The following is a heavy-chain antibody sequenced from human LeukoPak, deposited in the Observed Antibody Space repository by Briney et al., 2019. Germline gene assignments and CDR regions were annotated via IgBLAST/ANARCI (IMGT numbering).Heavy chain of an antibody. CDR2: ISAYNGNT. D-gene: IGHD2-2*01. Sequence: ASVKVSCKASGYTFTSYGISWVRQAPGQGLEWMGWISAYNGNTNYAQKLQGRVTMTTDTSTSTAYMELSSLRSEDTAVYYCARGDVVVPAAKGSAFDIWGQGTMVTVSS. CDR3: ARGDVVVPAAKGSAFDI. J-gene: IGHJ3*02. CDR1: GYTFTSYG. V-gene: IGHV1-18*01.